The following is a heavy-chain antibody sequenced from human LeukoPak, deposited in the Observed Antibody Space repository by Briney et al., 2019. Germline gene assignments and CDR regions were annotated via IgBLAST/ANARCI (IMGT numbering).Heavy chain of an antibody. J-gene: IGHJ4*02. CDR3: ARGGRGTMVRGVHLFHY. Sequence: PSQTLSVTCAVSGGSISSGGYSCSWIRQPPGKGLEWIGYIYHSGSTYYNPSLKSRVTISVDRSKNQFSLKLSSVTAADTAVYYCARGGRGTMVRGVHLFHYWGQGTLVTVSS. CDR1: GGSISSGGYS. CDR2: IYHSGST. V-gene: IGHV4-30-2*01. D-gene: IGHD3-10*01.